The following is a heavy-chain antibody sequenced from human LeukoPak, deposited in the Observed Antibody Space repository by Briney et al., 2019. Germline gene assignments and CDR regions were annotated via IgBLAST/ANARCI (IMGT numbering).Heavy chain of an antibody. CDR2: IYSSGSS. J-gene: IGHJ4*02. Sequence: PSETLSLTCTVSGGSISSYYWTWIRQPAGKGLEWIGRIYSSGSSNCNPSLKSRVTMSVDTSKNQFSLNLSSVTAADTAVYYCARGPPPDFDYWGRGTLVTVSS. CDR3: ARGPPPDFDY. V-gene: IGHV4-4*07. CDR1: GGSISSYY.